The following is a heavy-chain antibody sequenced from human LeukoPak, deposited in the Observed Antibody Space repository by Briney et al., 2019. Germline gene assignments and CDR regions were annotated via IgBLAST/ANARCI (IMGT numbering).Heavy chain of an antibody. J-gene: IGHJ5*02. D-gene: IGHD2-15*01. CDR1: GGSINTYY. V-gene: IGHV4-59*01. CDR2: IFQSGST. CDR3: ARSYNSLRMGWYDP. Sequence: SETLSLTCSVSGGSINTYYWSYIRQPPGKGLEWIGFIFQSGSTKYNPSLKSRVTISRDTSKNQFSLKLSSVTAADTAVYYCARSYNSLRMGWYDPWAQGILVTVSS.